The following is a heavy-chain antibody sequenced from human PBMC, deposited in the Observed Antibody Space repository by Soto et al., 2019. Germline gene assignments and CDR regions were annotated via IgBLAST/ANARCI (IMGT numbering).Heavy chain of an antibody. D-gene: IGHD3-10*01. J-gene: IGHJ5*02. CDR2: IYYSGST. V-gene: IGHV4-39*01. Sequence: SETQSLTSSVSGGSISSSSYYWGWIRQPPGKGLEWIGSIYYSGSTYYNPSLKSRVTISVDTSKNQFSLKLSSVTAADTAVYYCAGNILLWFGEFPTWSAPWGQGTLVTVSS. CDR1: GGSISSSSYY. CDR3: AGNILLWFGEFPTWSAP.